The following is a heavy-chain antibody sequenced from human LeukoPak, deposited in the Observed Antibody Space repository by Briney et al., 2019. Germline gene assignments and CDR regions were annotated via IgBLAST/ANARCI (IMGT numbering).Heavy chain of an antibody. CDR1: GFTFSSYS. J-gene: IGHJ6*02. CDR2: ISSSSSTI. CDR3: ARDQVADDYGDYSPENYYYYGMDV. V-gene: IGHV3-48*01. D-gene: IGHD4-17*01. Sequence: GGSLRLSCAASGFTFSSYSMNWVRQAPGRGLEWVSYISSSSSTIYYADSVKGRFTISRDNAKNSLYLQMNSLRAEDTAVYYCARDQVADDYGDYSPENYYYYGMDVWGQGTTVTVSS.